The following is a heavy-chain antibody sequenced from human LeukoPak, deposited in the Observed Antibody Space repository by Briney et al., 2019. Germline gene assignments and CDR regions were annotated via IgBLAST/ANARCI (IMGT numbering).Heavy chain of an antibody. CDR1: GDSTSSYS. J-gene: IGHJ4*02. V-gene: IGHV4-4*07. Sequence: SETLSLTCTVSGDSTSSYSWSWIRQPAGKGLEWIGRISASGGSKYNPSLKSRVTMSLDTSKNQFSLDLNSVTAADTAVYYCAKTYCSSTSCYGGYYFDYWGQGTLVTVSS. D-gene: IGHD2-2*01. CDR2: ISASGGS. CDR3: AKTYCSSTSCYGGYYFDY.